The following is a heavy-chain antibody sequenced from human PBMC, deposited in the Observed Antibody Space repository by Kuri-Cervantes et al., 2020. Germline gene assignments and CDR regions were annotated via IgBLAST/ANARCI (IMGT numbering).Heavy chain of an antibody. CDR1: GYSLSSTYN. Sequence: SETLSLTCAVSGYSLSSTYNWGWIRQRPGKGLEWIGSVYQSGSTFYNPSLKSRLTISVDTSKNHFSLRLTSVSAADTAVYYCAKSFVAYHLLSFFDYWGQGTLVTVSS. CDR2: VYQSGST. CDR3: AKSFVAYHLLSFFDY. J-gene: IGHJ4*02. V-gene: IGHV4-38-2*01. D-gene: IGHD5-12*01.